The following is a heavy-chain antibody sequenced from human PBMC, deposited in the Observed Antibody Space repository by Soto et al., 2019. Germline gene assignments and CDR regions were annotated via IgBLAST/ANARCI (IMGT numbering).Heavy chain of an antibody. CDR1: GLSVSDNY. D-gene: IGHD2-21*01. Sequence: GGSLRLSCGASGLSVSDNYMGWVRQAPGRGLEWVSVMYAGGDTHYADSVKGRFTISRDKSENTLYLQMNSLRDEDTGVYFCVSRIPSWVFDYWGRGTLVTVSS. V-gene: IGHV3-53*01. CDR3: VSRIPSWVFDY. J-gene: IGHJ4*01. CDR2: MYAGGDT.